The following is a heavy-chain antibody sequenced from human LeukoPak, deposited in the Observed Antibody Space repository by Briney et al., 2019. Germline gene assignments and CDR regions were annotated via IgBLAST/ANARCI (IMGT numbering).Heavy chain of an antibody. CDR3: AAVIDY. Sequence: GGSLRLSCAASGFTFDDYAMHWVRQAPGKGLEWVSGISWNSGSIGYADSVKGRFTISRDNANNSVYLQMNNLRAEDTAVYYCAAVIDYWGQGTLVTVSS. J-gene: IGHJ4*02. CDR1: GFTFDDYA. V-gene: IGHV3-9*01. CDR2: ISWNSGSI.